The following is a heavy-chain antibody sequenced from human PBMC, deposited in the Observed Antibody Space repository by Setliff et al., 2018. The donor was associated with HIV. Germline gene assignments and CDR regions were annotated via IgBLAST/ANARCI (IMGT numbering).Heavy chain of an antibody. V-gene: IGHV3-23*01. D-gene: IGHD2-2*03. Sequence: PGGSLRLSCAASGFTFSNYAMSWVRQAPGKGLEWVSAITSSGGTTYYADSVKGRFTISRDNSKNTLYLQMNSLTAEDTAVYYCAKVDNGHCTSASCRDFDYWGQGTLVTVSS. CDR2: ITSSGGTT. CDR3: AKVDNGHCTSASCRDFDY. CDR1: GFTFSNYA. J-gene: IGHJ4*02.